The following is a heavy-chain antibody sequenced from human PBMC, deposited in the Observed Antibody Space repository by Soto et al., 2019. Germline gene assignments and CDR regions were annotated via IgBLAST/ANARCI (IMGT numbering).Heavy chain of an antibody. Sequence: QVQLVESGGGVVQPGRSLRLSCAASGFTFSSYGMHWVRQAPGKGLEWVAVIWYDGSNKYYADSVKGRFTISRDNSKNXXYLQMNSLRAEDTAVYYCATSSPLDYDILTGPHDYWGQGTLVTVSS. D-gene: IGHD3-9*01. J-gene: IGHJ4*02. CDR2: IWYDGSNK. CDR3: ATSSPLDYDILTGPHDY. CDR1: GFTFSSYG. V-gene: IGHV3-33*01.